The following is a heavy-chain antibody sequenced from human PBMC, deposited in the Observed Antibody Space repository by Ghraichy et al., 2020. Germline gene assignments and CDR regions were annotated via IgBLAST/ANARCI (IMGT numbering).Heavy chain of an antibody. D-gene: IGHD2-2*01. V-gene: IGHV1-69*02. CDR3: ARDYFSYGSAAYFDY. CDR1: GGTFSSYT. J-gene: IGHJ4*02. Sequence: SVKVSCKASGGTFSSYTISWVRQAPGQGLEWMGRIIPILGIANYAQKFQGRVTITADKSTSTAYMELSSLRSEDTAVYYCARDYFSYGSAAYFDYWGQGTLVTVSS. CDR2: IIPILGIA.